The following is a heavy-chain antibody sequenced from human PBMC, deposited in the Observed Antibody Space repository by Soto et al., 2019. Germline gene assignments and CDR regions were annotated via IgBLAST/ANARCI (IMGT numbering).Heavy chain of an antibody. CDR3: ARDRGEGIVGATTLSHWFDP. CDR1: GYTFTSYY. J-gene: IGHJ5*02. CDR2: INPSGGST. Sequence: ASVTVSCKASGYTFTSYYMHWVRQAPGQGLEWMGIINPSGGSTSYAQKFQGRVTMTRDTSTSTVYMELSSLRSEDTAVYYCARDRGEGIVGATTLSHWFDPWGQGTLVTVSS. D-gene: IGHD1-26*01. V-gene: IGHV1-46*01.